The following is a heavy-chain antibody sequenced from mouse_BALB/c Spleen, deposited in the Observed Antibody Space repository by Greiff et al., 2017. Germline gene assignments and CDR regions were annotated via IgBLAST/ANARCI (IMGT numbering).Heavy chain of an antibody. V-gene: IGHV5-17*02. J-gene: IGHJ2*01. D-gene: IGHD2-4*01. CDR3: ARDLYDYDYFDY. CDR1: GFTFSSFG. CDR2: ISSGSSTI. Sequence: EVMLVESGGGLVQPGGSRKLSCAASGFTFSSFGMHWVRQAPEKGLEWVAYISSGSSTIYYADTVKGRFTISRDNPKNTLFLQMTSLRSEDTAMYYCARDLYDYDYFDYWGQGTTLTVSS.